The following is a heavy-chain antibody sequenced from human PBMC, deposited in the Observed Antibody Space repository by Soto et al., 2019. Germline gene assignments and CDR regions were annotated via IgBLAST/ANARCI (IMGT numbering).Heavy chain of an antibody. CDR1: GNSLSEFA. Sequence: VSGNSLSEFAMHWVRQAPGKGLEWMGGFDPEDGETIYAQRFQGRVTMTEDTSTDTAYMELSSLRYEHTAVYYRETDLGRRWHPLSGDDNWGKGDLVNVSS. CDR3: ETDLGRRWHPLSGDDN. CDR2: FDPEDGET. J-gene: IGHJ4*02. V-gene: IGHV1-24*01. D-gene: IGHD3-22*01.